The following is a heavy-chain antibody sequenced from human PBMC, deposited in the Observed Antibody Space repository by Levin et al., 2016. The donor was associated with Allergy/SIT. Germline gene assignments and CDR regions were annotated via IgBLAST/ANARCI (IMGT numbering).Heavy chain of an antibody. V-gene: IGHV4-4*02. CDR3: ASGAYGSGSFDY. CDR2: IYHSGST. D-gene: IGHD3-10*01. Sequence: WIRQPPGKGLEWIGEIYHSGSTNYNPSLKSRVTISVDKSKNQFSLKLSSVTAADTAVYYCASGAYGSGSFDYWGQGTLVTVSS. J-gene: IGHJ4*02.